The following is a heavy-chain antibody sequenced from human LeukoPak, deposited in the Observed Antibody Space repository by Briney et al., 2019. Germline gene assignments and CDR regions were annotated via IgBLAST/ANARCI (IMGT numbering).Heavy chain of an antibody. Sequence: GRSLRLSCAASGFTFSSYAMHWVRQAPGKGLEWVAVISYDGSNTYYADSVKGRFTISRDNSKNTLYLQMNSLRAEDTAVYYCARDYSSGRGGYYGMDVWGQGTTVTVSS. V-gene: IGHV3-30*04. CDR3: ARDYSSGRGGYYGMDV. CDR2: ISYDGSNT. CDR1: GFTFSSYA. J-gene: IGHJ6*02. D-gene: IGHD6-19*01.